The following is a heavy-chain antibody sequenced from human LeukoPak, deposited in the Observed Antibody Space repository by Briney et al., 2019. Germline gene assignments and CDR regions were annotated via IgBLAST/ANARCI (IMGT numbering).Heavy chain of an antibody. CDR3: ARGRGFFYY. J-gene: IGHJ4*02. V-gene: IGHV3-7*01. CDR2: IKQDGSEK. CDR1: AFTFSSYW. D-gene: IGHD5-12*01. Sequence: GGSLRLSCAASAFTFSSYWMSWVRQAPEKGLEWVANIKQDGSEKYYVDSVKGRFTISRDNAKNSLYLQMNSLRAEDTAVYYCARGRGFFYYWGQGTLVTVSS.